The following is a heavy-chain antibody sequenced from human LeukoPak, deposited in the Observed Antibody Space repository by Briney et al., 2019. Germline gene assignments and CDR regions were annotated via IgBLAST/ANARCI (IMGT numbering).Heavy chain of an antibody. CDR3: AKWGDYDILTGYYDPDY. V-gene: IGHV3-23*01. CDR1: GFTVTNYA. D-gene: IGHD3-9*01. J-gene: IGHJ4*02. CDR2: ISGRDDST. Sequence: GASLRLSCAASGFTVTNYAMYWVRQAPGKGLEWVSTISGRDDSTYYADSVKGRFTISRDTSKNTLFLQMNSLRAEDTAVYYCAKWGDYDILTGYYDPDYWGQGTLVTVSS.